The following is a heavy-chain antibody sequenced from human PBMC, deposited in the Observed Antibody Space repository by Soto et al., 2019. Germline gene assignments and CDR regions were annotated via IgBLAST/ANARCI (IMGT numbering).Heavy chain of an antibody. V-gene: IGHV5-51*01. CDR2: IYPGDSDT. D-gene: IGHD1-7*01. CDR1: GYSFTSYW. J-gene: IGHJ6*02. CDR3: ARLGTNYYYGMDV. Sequence: GESLKISCKGSGYSFTSYWIGWVRQMPGKGLEWMGIIYPGDSDTRYSPSFQVQVTISADKSISTAYLQWSSLKASDTAMYYCARLGTNYYYGMDVWGQGTTVTVSS.